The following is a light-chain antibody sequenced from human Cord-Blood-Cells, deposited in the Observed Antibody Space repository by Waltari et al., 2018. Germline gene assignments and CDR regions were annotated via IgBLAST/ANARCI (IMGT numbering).Light chain of an antibody. V-gene: IGLV2-11*01. CDR3: CSYAGSYTYV. CDR1: SSDVGGYNC. J-gene: IGLJ1*01. Sequence: SALTQPRSVSGSPAQSVTISCTGTSSDVGGYNCVSWYQQHPGKAPKLMIYDVSKRPSGVPDRFSGSKSGNTASLTISGLQAEDEADYYCCSYAGSYTYVFGTGTKVTVL. CDR2: DVS.